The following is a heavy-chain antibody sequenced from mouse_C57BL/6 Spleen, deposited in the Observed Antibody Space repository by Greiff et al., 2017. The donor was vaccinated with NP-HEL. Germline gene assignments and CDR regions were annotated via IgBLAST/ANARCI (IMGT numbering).Heavy chain of an antibody. CDR2: ISSGSSTI. CDR1: GFTFSDYG. Sequence: EVQVVESGGGLVKPGGSLKLSCAASGFTFSDYGMHWVRQAPEKGLEWVAYISSGSSTIYYADTVKGRFTISRDNAKNTLFLQMTSLRSEDTAMYYCARRAYGSSPFAYWGQGTLVTVSA. CDR3: ARRAYGSSPFAY. J-gene: IGHJ3*01. V-gene: IGHV5-17*01. D-gene: IGHD1-1*01.